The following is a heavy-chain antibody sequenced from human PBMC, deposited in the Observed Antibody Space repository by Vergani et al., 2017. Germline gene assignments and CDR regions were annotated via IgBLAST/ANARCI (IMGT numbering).Heavy chain of an antibody. V-gene: IGHV3-23*01. CDR1: GVTFSSYA. Sequence: EVQLLESGGGLVQPGGSLRLSCAASGVTFSSYAMSWVRQAPGKGLEWVSAISGSGGSTYYADSVKGLFTISRDNSKNTLYLQMNSLRAEDTAVYYCASDMVRGVILYGMDVWGQGTTVTVSS. D-gene: IGHD3-10*01. J-gene: IGHJ6*02. CDR3: ASDMVRGVILYGMDV. CDR2: ISGSGGST.